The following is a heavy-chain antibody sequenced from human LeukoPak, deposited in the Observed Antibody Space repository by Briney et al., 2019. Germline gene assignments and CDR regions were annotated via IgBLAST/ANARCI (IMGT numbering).Heavy chain of an antibody. CDR1: GFTFSSHW. Sequence: GGSLRLSCETSGFTFSSHWMHWVRQAPGKGLVWVPRLNADASTTNYADSVKGRFTISRDNAKNSLYLQMNSLRDEDTAVYYCASSGSYRFDYWGQGTLVTVSS. V-gene: IGHV3-74*01. J-gene: IGHJ4*02. D-gene: IGHD1-26*01. CDR3: ASSGSYRFDY. CDR2: LNADASTT.